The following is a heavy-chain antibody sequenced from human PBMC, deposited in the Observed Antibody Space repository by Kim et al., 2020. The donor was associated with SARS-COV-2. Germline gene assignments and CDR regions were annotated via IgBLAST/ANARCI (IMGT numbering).Heavy chain of an antibody. D-gene: IGHD2-2*01. J-gene: IGHJ6*02. Sequence: GGSLRLSCAASGFTVSSNYMSWVRQAPGKGLEWVSVIYSGGSTYYADSVKGRFTISRDNSKNTLYLQMNSLRAEDTAVYYCARSQIRPGIVVVPAAIFGGGMDVWGQGTTVTVSS. CDR3: ARSQIRPGIVVVPAAIFGGGMDV. CDR2: IYSGGST. CDR1: GFTVSSNY. V-gene: IGHV3-66*02.